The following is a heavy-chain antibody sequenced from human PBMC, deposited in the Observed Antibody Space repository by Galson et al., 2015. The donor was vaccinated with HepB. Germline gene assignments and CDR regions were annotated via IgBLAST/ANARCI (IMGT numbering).Heavy chain of an antibody. V-gene: IGHV4-38-2*02. CDR2: LYHNGHT. J-gene: IGHJ4*02. D-gene: IGHD6-6*01. Sequence: VSGYAIGTGFYWGWIRQPPGNGLEWIGSLYHNGHTYSNPSLKSRLAMSLDTSKNQLSLHLTSLTAADTAVYYCARGGYSSSLSFDYWGQGTLVTVSS. CDR3: ARGGYSSSLSFDY. CDR1: GYAIGTGFY.